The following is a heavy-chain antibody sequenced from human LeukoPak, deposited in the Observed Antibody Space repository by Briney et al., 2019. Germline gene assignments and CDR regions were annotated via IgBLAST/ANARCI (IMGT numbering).Heavy chain of an antibody. CDR2: IYARGST. CDR1: GDSISSEISSESYY. D-gene: IGHD3-10*01. Sequence: SETLSLTCTVSGDSISSEISSESYYWSWIRQPAGKGLEWIGRIYARGSTNYNPSLHSRVTISVDTSKNQFFLKMTSVTAADTAMYYCAREKNWHGSGTYWFDPWGQGTLVTVSS. V-gene: IGHV4-61*02. J-gene: IGHJ5*02. CDR3: AREKNWHGSGTYWFDP.